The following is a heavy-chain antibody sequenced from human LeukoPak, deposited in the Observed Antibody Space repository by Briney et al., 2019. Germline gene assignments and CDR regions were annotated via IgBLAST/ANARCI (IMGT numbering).Heavy chain of an antibody. D-gene: IGHD6-13*01. J-gene: IGHJ4*02. CDR3: TTVSGIAAAGTDY. CDR1: GFTFSNAW. Sequence: GGSLRLSCAASGFTFSNAWMSWVRQAPGKGLEWVGRIKSKTDGGTTDYAGPVKGRFTISRDDSKNTLYLQMNSLKTEDTAVYYCTTVSGIAAAGTDYWGQGTLVTVSS. V-gene: IGHV3-15*01. CDR2: IKSKTDGGTT.